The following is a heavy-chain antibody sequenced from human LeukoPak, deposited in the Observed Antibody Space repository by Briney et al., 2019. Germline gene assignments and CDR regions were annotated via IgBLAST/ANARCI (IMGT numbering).Heavy chain of an antibody. V-gene: IGHV1-69*01. D-gene: IGHD2-2*01. CDR1: GGTFSSYA. J-gene: IGHJ4*02. CDR3: ARDPSYSRHGQKDCSSTSCYPKQDYEGDDY. CDR2: IIPIFGTA. Sequence: ASVKVSSKASGGTFSSYAISWVRQAPGQGLEWMGGIIPIFGTANYAQKFQGRVTITADESTSTAYMELSSLRSEDTAVYYCARDPSYSRHGQKDCSSTSCYPKQDYEGDDYWGQGTLVTVSS.